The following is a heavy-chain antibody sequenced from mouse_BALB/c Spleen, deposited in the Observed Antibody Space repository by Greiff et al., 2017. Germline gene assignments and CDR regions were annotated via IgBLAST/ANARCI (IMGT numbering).Heavy chain of an antibody. CDR2: IRNKANGYTT. Sequence: EVHLVESGAGLVQPGGSLRLSCATSGFTFTDYYMSWVRQPPGKALEWLGFIRNKANGYTTEYSASVKGRFTISRDNSQSNLYLQMHTLRAEDSATYSSATTAHYAMDYWGQGTSVTVSS. D-gene: IGHD1-2*01. CDR3: ATTAHYAMDY. J-gene: IGHJ4*01. V-gene: IGHV7-3*02. CDR1: GFTFTDYY.